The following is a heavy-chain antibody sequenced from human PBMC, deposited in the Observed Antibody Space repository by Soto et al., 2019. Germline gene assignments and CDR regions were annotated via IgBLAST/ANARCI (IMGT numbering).Heavy chain of an antibody. CDR3: ARLSHVDTAMVTHNWFDP. Sequence: GESLKISCKGSGYSFPSYWISWVRQMPGKGLEWMGRIDPSDSYTNYSPSFQGHVTISADKSISTAYLQWSSLKASDTAMYYCARLSHVDTAMVTHNWFDPWGQGTLVTVSS. CDR1: GYSFPSYW. D-gene: IGHD5-18*01. CDR2: IDPSDSYT. V-gene: IGHV5-10-1*01. J-gene: IGHJ5*02.